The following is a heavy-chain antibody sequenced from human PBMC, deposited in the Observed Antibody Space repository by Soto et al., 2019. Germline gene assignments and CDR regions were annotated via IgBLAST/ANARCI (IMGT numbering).Heavy chain of an antibody. CDR2: TYYRSKWYN. J-gene: IGHJ5*02. CDR3: ERELVVAATPWSAP. D-gene: IGHD2-15*01. V-gene: IGHV6-1*01. CDR1: GVSVSSNSAA. Sequence: QTLSLTCAISGVSVSSNSAAWNWIRQSPSRGLEWLGRTYYRSKWYNDYAVSVKSRITINPDTSKNQFSLQLNSVTPEDTAVYYCERELVVAATPWSAPWGKGPLVTAPS.